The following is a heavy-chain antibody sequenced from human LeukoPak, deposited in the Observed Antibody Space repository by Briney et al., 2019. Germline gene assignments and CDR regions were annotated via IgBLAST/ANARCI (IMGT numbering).Heavy chain of an antibody. D-gene: IGHD6-19*01. V-gene: IGHV3-53*01. CDR3: ARDRTVAGIGGYYYYGMDV. CDR2: IYSGGST. CDR1: GFTVSSNY. J-gene: IGHJ6*02. Sequence: PGGSLRLSCAASGFTVSSNYMSWVRRAPGKGLEWVSVIYSGGSTYYADSVKGRFTISRDNSKNTLYLQMNSLRAEDTAVYYCARDRTVAGIGGYYYYGMDVWGRGTTVTVSS.